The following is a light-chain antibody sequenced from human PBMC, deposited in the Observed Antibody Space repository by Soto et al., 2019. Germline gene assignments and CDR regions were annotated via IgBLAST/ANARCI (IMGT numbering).Light chain of an antibody. J-gene: IGKJ2*01. CDR2: GAS. Sequence: EIVLTQSPGTLSLSPGERATLSCRASQSVSSTYLAWYQQKPGQAHRLLIYGASSRATGIPDRFSGSGSGTDFTLTISRLEPEDFAVYYCQQFGSRYTFGQGTKLEIK. CDR1: QSVSSTY. CDR3: QQFGSRYT. V-gene: IGKV3-20*01.